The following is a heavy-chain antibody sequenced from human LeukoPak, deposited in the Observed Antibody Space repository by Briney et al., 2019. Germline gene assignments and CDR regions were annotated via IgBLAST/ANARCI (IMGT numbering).Heavy chain of an antibody. CDR1: GFPFASYA. D-gene: IGHD5-12*01. V-gene: IGHV3-23*01. J-gene: IGHJ4*02. CDR2: IIGSVAST. CDR3: AKGGYDYVEVGYFDY. Sequence: GGSLRLSCAASGFPFASYAMSWVRQTPGKGLEWVSHIIGSVASTFYADSVKGRFTISRDNTKNTLYLQTSSLRADDTAVYFCAKGGYDYVEVGYFDYWGQGTVVTVSS.